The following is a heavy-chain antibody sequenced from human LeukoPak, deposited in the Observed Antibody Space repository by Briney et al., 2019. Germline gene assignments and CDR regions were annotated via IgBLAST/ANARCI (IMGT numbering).Heavy chain of an antibody. J-gene: IGHJ6*02. D-gene: IGHD2-2*01. V-gene: IGHV3-21*01. CDR1: GSTFSSYS. CDR2: ITSSSSYI. CDR3: ARGYCSSTSCGVYYYYGMDV. Sequence: GGSLRLSCAASGSTFSSYSMNWVRQAPGKGLGWVSSITSSSSYIYYPESVKGRFTISRDNAKNSLYLQMNSLRAEDTAVYYCARGYCSSTSCGVYYYYGMDVWGQGTTVTVSS.